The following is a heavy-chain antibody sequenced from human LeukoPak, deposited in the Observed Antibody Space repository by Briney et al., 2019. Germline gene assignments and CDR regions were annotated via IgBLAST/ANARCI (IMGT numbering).Heavy chain of an antibody. Sequence: VASVKVYCKASGYAFTGYYMHWVRQAPGQGLEWMGWINPNSGGTNYAQKFQGRVTMTRDTSISTAYMELSRLRSDDTAVYYCARELYSSGWYSGYWGQGTLVTVSS. V-gene: IGHV1-2*02. J-gene: IGHJ4*02. D-gene: IGHD6-19*01. CDR2: INPNSGGT. CDR3: ARELYSSGWYSGY. CDR1: GYAFTGYY.